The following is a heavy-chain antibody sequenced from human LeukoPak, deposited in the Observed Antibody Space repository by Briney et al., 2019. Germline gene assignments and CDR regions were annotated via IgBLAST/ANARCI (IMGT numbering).Heavy chain of an antibody. D-gene: IGHD6-19*01. CDR3: SAQGGWYIDY. Sequence: SETLSLTCGVSGGSISSSNRWSWVRQPPGKGLEWIGEIYHEGSTKYSPSLRSRVTISVDKPRNQFSLKLSSVTAADTAVYYCSAQGGWYIDYWGQGTLVTVSS. V-gene: IGHV4/OR15-8*01. CDR2: IYHEGST. J-gene: IGHJ4*02. CDR1: GGSISSSNR.